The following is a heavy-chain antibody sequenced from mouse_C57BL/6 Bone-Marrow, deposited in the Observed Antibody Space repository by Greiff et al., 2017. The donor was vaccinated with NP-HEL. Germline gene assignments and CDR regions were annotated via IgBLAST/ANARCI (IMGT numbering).Heavy chain of an antibody. CDR1: GFNIKDYY. CDR3: TTITTVVDYAMDY. CDR2: IDPEDGDT. D-gene: IGHD1-1*01. J-gene: IGHJ4*01. V-gene: IGHV14-1*01. Sequence: VQLQQSGAELVRPGASVKLSCTASGFNIKDYYMHWVKQRPEQGLEWIGRIDPEDGDTEYAPKFKGKATMTADTSSNTAYLQLSSLTSEDTAVYYCTTITTVVDYAMDYWGQGTSVTVSS.